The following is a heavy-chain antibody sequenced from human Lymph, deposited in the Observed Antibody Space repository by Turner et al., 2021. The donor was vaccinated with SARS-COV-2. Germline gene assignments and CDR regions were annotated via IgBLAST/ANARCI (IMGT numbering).Heavy chain of an antibody. CDR3: ARDLGTYGMDV. CDR1: GIIVSRNY. D-gene: IGHD6-13*01. CDR2: IYSGGTT. V-gene: IGHV3-53*02. Sequence: EVQLVETGGGLIQPGGSLRLSCAASGIIVSRNYMNWVRQGPGKGLEWVSVIYSGGTTYYADSVKGRFTISRDNSKNTLYLKMKSLRVEDTAVYYCARDLGTYGMDVWGQGTTVTVSS. J-gene: IGHJ6*02.